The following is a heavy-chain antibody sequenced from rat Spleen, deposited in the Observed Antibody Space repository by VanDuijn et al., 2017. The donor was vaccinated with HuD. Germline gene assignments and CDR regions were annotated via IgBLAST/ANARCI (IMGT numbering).Heavy chain of an antibody. D-gene: IGHD1-4*01. CDR3: ARTGYKEVIDA. J-gene: IGHJ4*01. V-gene: IGHV2-41*01. CDR1: GFSLTTYN. Sequence: QVQLKESGPGLVQPSQTLSLTCTVSGFSLTTYNVHWVRQPPGKGLEWMGVIWNTGGTRYNSALKSRLSISKDTSKSQVFLKMNSLQTEDPATYYCARTGYKEVIDAWGQGASVTVSS. CDR2: IWNTGGT.